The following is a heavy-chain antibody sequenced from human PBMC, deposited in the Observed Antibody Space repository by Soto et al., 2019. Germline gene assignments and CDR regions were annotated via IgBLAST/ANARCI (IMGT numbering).Heavy chain of an antibody. CDR3: ARDYFYCSGGSCYSNYYYYGMDV. CDR1: GGSISSGDYY. CDR2: IYYSGST. V-gene: IGHV4-30-4*01. J-gene: IGHJ6*02. Sequence: SETLSLTCTVSGGSISSGDYYWSWIRQPPGKGLEWIGYIYYSGSTYYNPSLKSRVTISVDTSKNQFSLKLSSVTAADTAVYYCARDYFYCSGGSCYSNYYYYGMDVWGQGTTVTVSS. D-gene: IGHD2-15*01.